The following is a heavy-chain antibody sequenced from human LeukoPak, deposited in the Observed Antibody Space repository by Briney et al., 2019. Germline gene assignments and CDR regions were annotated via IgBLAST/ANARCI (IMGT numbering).Heavy chain of an antibody. CDR1: GFTVSSNY. D-gene: IGHD4-17*01. CDR2: IHSGGST. J-gene: IGHJ4*02. V-gene: IGHV3-66*01. Sequence: GGSLRFSCAVSGFTVSSNYMSWVRQAPGKGLEWVSVIHSGGSTYYANSAKDRFTFSRDSSKNTVYLQMNRLRAEDTAVYYCVGATGFGYWGQGTLVTVSS. CDR3: VGATGFGY.